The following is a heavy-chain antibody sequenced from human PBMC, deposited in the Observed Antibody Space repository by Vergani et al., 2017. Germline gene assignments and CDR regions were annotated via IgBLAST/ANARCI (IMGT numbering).Heavy chain of an antibody. D-gene: IGHD2-2*01. CDR1: GFTFDDYA. Sequence: EVQLVESGGGLVQPGRSLRLSCAASGFTFDDYAMHWVRQAPGKGLEWVSGISWNSGSIGYADSVKGRFTIYRDNAKNSLYLQMNSLRAEDTALYYCAKDSGSSTSCLIDYWGQGTLVTVSS. CDR3: AKDSGSSTSCLIDY. V-gene: IGHV3-9*01. J-gene: IGHJ4*02. CDR2: ISWNSGSI.